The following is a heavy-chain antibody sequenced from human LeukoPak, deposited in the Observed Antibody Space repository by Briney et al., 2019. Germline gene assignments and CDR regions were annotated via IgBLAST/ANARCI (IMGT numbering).Heavy chain of an antibody. Sequence: SETLSLTCAVYGGSFSGYYWSWIRQPPGKGLEWSGEINHSGSTNYNPSLKSRVTISVDMSKNQFSLKLSSVTAADTAVYYCAREIANDAFDIWGKGTMVTVSS. J-gene: IGHJ3*02. D-gene: IGHD6-13*01. V-gene: IGHV4-34*01. CDR3: AREIANDAFDI. CDR1: GGSFSGYY. CDR2: INHSGST.